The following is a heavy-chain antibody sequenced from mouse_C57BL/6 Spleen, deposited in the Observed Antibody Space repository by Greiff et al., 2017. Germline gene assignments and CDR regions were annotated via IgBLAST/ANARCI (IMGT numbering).Heavy chain of an antibody. CDR1: GYTFTSYW. CDR3: ARRGGYYLIDV. CDR2: IDPSDSYT. D-gene: IGHD2-12*01. V-gene: IGHV1-69*01. Sequence: QVQLQQPGAELVMPGASVKLSCKASGYTFTSYWMHWVKQRPGQGLEWIGEIDPSDSYTNYNQKFKGKSTLTVDKSSSTAYMQLSSLTSEDSAVYYCARRGGYYLIDVWGTGTTVTVSS. J-gene: IGHJ1*03.